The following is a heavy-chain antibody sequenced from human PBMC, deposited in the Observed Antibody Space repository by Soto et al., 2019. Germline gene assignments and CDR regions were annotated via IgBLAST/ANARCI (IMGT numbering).Heavy chain of an antibody. CDR3: ARGILTGYYIFEP. D-gene: IGHD3-9*01. J-gene: IGHJ5*02. V-gene: IGHV4-61*01. CDR2: IYYSGGT. CDR1: GGSVSSGSYY. Sequence: FENPSLTCTVSGGSVSSGSYYWSWIPQPPGKGLEWIGDIYYSGGTNYNPSLKSRVTISVDASKNQFSLKLSSVTAADTAVYYCARGILTGYYIFEPCGQGTLVTVSS.